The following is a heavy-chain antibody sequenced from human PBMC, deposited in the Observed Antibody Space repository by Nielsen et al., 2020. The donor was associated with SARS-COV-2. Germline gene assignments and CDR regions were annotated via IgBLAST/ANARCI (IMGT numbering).Heavy chain of an antibody. V-gene: IGHV3-11*01. CDR1: GFTFSDYY. J-gene: IGHJ4*02. Sequence: GESLKISCAASGFTFSDYYMSWIRQAPGKGLEWVSYISSSGSTIYYADSVKGRFTISRDNAKNSLYLQMNSLRAEDTAVYYCARAADYDFWSGQDYWGQGTLVTVSS. CDR3: ARAADYDFWSGQDY. CDR2: ISSSGSTI. D-gene: IGHD3-3*01.